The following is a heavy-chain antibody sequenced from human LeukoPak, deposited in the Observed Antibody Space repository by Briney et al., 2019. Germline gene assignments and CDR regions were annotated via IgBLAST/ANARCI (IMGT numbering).Heavy chain of an antibody. CDR1: GYSISSGYY. V-gene: IGHV4-38-2*02. Sequence: ETLSLTCTVSGYSISSGYYWGWIRQPPGKGLEWIGSIYHSGSTYYNPSLKSRVTISVDTSKNQFSLKLSSVTAADTAVYYCARLDYDILAGDYWGQGTLVTVSS. CDR2: IYHSGST. CDR3: ARLDYDILAGDY. D-gene: IGHD3-9*01. J-gene: IGHJ4*02.